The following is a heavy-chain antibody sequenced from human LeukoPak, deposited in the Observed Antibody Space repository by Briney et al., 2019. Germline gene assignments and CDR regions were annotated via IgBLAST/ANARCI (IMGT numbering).Heavy chain of an antibody. CDR2: INHSGST. Sequence: SETLSLTCAVYGGSFSGYCWSWIRQPPGKGLEWIGEINHSGSTNYNPSLKSRVTISVDTSKNQFSLKLSSVTAADTAVYYCARAGYYGFQHWGQGTLVTVSS. CDR3: ARAGYYGFQH. CDR1: GGSFSGYC. D-gene: IGHD2/OR15-2a*01. V-gene: IGHV4-34*01. J-gene: IGHJ1*01.